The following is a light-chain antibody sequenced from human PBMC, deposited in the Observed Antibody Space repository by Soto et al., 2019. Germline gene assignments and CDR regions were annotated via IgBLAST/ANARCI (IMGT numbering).Light chain of an antibody. J-gene: IGKJ4*01. CDR2: DAS. CDR1: QSVSSY. Sequence: EIVLTQSPATLSLSPGERATLSCRASQSVSSYLAWYQQKPGQAPRLLIYDASNRATGIPARFSGSGSGTDFTLTISSLEPEDCAVYYCQQRSNWPPGFTFGGGTKVDIK. V-gene: IGKV3-11*01. CDR3: QQRSNWPPGFT.